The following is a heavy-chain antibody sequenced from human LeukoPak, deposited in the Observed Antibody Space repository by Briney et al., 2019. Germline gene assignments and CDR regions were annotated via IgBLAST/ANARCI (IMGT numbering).Heavy chain of an antibody. D-gene: IGHD5-24*01. CDR3: ARGSLWLQLDY. CDR2: ISGRGGST. CDR1: GFTFSSYA. V-gene: IGHV3-23*01. Sequence: GGSLRLSCAASGFTFSSYAMSWVRQAPGKGLEWVSAISGRGGSTHYADSVKGRFTISRDNSKNTLYLQMNSLRAEDTAVYYCARGSLWLQLDYWGQGTLVTVSS. J-gene: IGHJ4*02.